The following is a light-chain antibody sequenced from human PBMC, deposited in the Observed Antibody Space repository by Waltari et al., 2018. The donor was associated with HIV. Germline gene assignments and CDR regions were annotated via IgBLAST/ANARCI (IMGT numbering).Light chain of an antibody. V-gene: IGKV1-9*01. CDR1: QGISSY. CDR3: QQLNRPGLT. Sequence: DIQLTQSPSFLSASVGDRVTITCRASQGISSYLAWYQQKPGKAPKLLIYAASTLQSGVPSRFSGSGSGTEFTLTISSLQPEDFATYYCQQLNRPGLTFGGGTKVEIK. J-gene: IGKJ4*01. CDR2: AAS.